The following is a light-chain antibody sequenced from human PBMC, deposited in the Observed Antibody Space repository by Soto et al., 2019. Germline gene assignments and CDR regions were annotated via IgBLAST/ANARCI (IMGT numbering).Light chain of an antibody. CDR2: EGI. Sequence: QSALTQPASVSLSPGQSITVSGTGTTSDVGSYNLVSWYQQHPGQAPKLMIYEGIKRPSGVSDRFSGSKSGNTASLKISGLQAEDEADYYCCSYVGNNDWVFGGGTKVTVL. CDR3: CSYVGNNDWV. CDR1: TSDVGSYNL. J-gene: IGLJ3*02. V-gene: IGLV2-23*01.